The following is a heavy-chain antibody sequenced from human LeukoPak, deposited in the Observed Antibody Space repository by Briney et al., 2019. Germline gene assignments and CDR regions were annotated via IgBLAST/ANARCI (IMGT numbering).Heavy chain of an antibody. V-gene: IGHV1-69*06. CDR1: GGTFSSYA. CDR3: ARGSYYYYYMDV. J-gene: IGHJ6*03. Sequence: ASVKVSCKASGGTFSSYAISWVRQAPGQGLEWMGGIIPIFGTANYAQKFQGRVTITADKSTSTAYMELSSLRSEDTAVYYCARGSYYYYYMDVWGKGTTVTVSS. CDR2: IIPIFGTA.